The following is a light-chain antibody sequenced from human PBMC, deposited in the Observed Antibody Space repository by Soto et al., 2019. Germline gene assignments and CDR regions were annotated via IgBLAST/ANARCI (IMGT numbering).Light chain of an antibody. CDR3: QQYYSTPRT. CDR2: LAY. CDR1: QSVLYSSNNQNY. J-gene: IGKJ2*01. V-gene: IGKV4-1*01. Sequence: DIVMTQSADSLAVSLGERATINCKSSQSVLYSSNNQNYLAWYQQKPGQPPKLLIYLAYTRESGVPDRFSGSGSGTDFTLTISSLQAEDVAVYYCQQYYSTPRTFGQGTKLEIK.